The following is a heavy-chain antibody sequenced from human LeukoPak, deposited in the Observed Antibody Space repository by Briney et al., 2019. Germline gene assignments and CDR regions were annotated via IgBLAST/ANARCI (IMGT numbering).Heavy chain of an antibody. Sequence: GGSLRLSCAASGFTFSSYSMNWVRQAPGKGLEWVSSISSSSSYIYYADSVKGRFTISRDNAKNSLYLQMNSLRAEDTAVYYCAKDGVSVELMLVYWGQGTLVTVSS. D-gene: IGHD1-7*01. CDR1: GFTFSSYS. V-gene: IGHV3-21*01. CDR3: AKDGVSVELMLVY. J-gene: IGHJ4*02. CDR2: ISSSSSYI.